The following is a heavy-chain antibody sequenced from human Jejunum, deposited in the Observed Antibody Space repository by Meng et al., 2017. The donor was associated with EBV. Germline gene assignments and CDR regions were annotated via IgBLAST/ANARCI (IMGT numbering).Heavy chain of an antibody. Sequence: QVQLVAAGGGVVQPGRSMRLSCAASGFTFGDYAMHWVRQAPGKGLEWVALVSYGGSDKLYADSVKGRFTIYRDNSDNTLFLQMNSLKPEDTAVYYCAKERRGFYAEHWGQGTLVTVSS. D-gene: IGHD1-14*01. CDR2: VSYGGSDK. V-gene: IGHV3-30*04. J-gene: IGHJ4*02. CDR1: GFTFGDYA. CDR3: AKERRGFYAEH.